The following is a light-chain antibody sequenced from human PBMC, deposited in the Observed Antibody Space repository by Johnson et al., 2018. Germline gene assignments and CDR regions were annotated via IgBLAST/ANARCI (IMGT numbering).Light chain of an antibody. CDR2: ENN. J-gene: IGLJ1*01. V-gene: IGLV1-51*02. Sequence: HSVLTQPPSVSAAPGQKVTISFSGSSSNIGNNYVSWYQQLPGTAPKLLIYENNKRPSGIPYRFSGSKSGTSATLGITGLQTGDEADYYCGTWDSSLSAGNVFGTGTKVIVL. CDR1: SSNIGNNY. CDR3: GTWDSSLSAGNV.